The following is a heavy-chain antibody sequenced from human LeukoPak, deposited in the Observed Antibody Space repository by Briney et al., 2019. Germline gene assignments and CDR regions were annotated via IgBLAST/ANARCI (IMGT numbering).Heavy chain of an antibody. J-gene: IGHJ4*02. Sequence: ASVKVSCKASGFTFTSSAMQWVRQARGQRLEWIGWIVVGSGNTNYAQKFQERVTITRDMSTSTAYMGLSSLRSEDTAVYYCAAGGHDYGDPSLDYWGQGTLVIVSS. D-gene: IGHD4-17*01. CDR3: AAGGHDYGDPSLDY. V-gene: IGHV1-58*02. CDR2: IVVGSGNT. CDR1: GFTFTSSA.